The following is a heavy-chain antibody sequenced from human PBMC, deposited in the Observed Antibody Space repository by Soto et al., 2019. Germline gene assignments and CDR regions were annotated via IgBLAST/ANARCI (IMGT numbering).Heavy chain of an antibody. CDR2: IRSKTNNYAT. CDR3: TRNWDYGLDS. J-gene: IGHJ4*02. D-gene: IGHD1-7*01. Sequence: PGGSLRLSCAASGFTFSDSAMHWVRQASGKGLEWVGRIRSKTNNYATAYAASVKGRFTISRDDSKNTAYLQMNSLKTEDTGVYYCTRNWDYGLDSWGQGTLVTVSS. V-gene: IGHV3-73*01. CDR1: GFTFSDSA.